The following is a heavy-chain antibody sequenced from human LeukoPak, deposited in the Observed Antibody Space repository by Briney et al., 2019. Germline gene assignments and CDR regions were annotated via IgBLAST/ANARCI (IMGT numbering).Heavy chain of an antibody. V-gene: IGHV3-7*01. J-gene: IGHJ4*02. Sequence: PGGSLRLSCAASGFTFSSYWMSWVRQAPGKGLEWVANIKQDGSEKYYVDSVKGRFTISRDNAKNSLYLQMNSLRAEDTAVYYCARASGSYWGPXYYFDYWGQGTLVTVSS. CDR2: IKQDGSEK. CDR1: GFTFSSYW. D-gene: IGHD1-26*01. CDR3: ARASGSYWGPXYYFDY.